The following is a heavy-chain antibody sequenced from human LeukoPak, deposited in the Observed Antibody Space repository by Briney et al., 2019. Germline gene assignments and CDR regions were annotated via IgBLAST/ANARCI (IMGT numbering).Heavy chain of an antibody. CDR1: GFTFSSYE. V-gene: IGHV3-48*03. Sequence: GGSLRLSCAASGFTFSSYEMNWVRQAPGKGLEWVSYISSSGSTIYYADSVKGRFTISRDNSKNTLYLQMNSLRAEDTAVYYCAKDPRRYDFWSGYSGYFDYWSQGTLVTVSS. J-gene: IGHJ4*02. D-gene: IGHD3-3*01. CDR2: ISSSGSTI. CDR3: AKDPRRYDFWSGYSGYFDY.